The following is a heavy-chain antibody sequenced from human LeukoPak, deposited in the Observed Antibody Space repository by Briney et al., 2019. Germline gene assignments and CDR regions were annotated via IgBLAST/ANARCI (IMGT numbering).Heavy chain of an antibody. CDR1: GGSINNYY. Sequence: SETLSLTCNVSGGSINNYYWSWIRQPPGKGLEWIGYIYYTGNTKYNPSLKSRVTMSIDTSNNQFSLKVTSMTAADSAVYYCAREALGPRFDWNFDVWGRGTLVTVSS. CDR2: IYYTGNT. D-gene: IGHD3-16*01. J-gene: IGHJ2*01. CDR3: AREALGPRFDWNFDV. V-gene: IGHV4-59*01.